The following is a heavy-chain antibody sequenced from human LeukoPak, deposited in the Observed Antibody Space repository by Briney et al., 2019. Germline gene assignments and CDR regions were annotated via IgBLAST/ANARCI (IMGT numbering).Heavy chain of an antibody. CDR3: ARGRIAAAGNFDY. CDR2: IYTSGST. J-gene: IGHJ4*02. D-gene: IGHD6-13*01. Sequence: SQTLSLTCTVSGGSISSGSYYWSWIRQPAGKGLEWIGRIYTSGSTNYNPSLKSRVTISVDTSKNQFSLKLSSVTAADTAVYYCARGRIAAAGNFDYWGQGTLVTVSS. V-gene: IGHV4-61*02. CDR1: GGSISSGSYY.